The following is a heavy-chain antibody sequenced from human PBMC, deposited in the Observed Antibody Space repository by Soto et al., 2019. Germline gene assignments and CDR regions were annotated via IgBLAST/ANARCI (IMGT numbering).Heavy chain of an antibody. V-gene: IGHV1-3*01. CDR2: INPGSGYT. Sequence: ASVKVSCQTSGYSFSRYALYWVRQAPGQTLESMGWINPGSGYTKYSQHLQGRVTITTDTSASTAYMELTSLTSEDTAVSYCAREKFGPCDHWGQGTLVTVSS. J-gene: IGHJ5*02. CDR3: AREKFGPCDH. D-gene: IGHD3-10*01. CDR1: GYSFSRYA.